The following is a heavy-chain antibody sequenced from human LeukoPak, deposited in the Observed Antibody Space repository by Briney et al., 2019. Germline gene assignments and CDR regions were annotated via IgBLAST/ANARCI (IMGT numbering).Heavy chain of an antibody. D-gene: IGHD6-19*01. CDR3: ARNRIAVAGGGFDY. CDR2: INPNSGGT. V-gene: IGHV1-2*02. Sequence: ASVKVSCKASGYTFTGYYMHWVRQAPGQGLEWMGWINPNSGGTNYAQKFQGRVTMTRDTSISTAYMELSRLRSDDTAVYYCARNRIAVAGGGFDYWGQGTLVTVSS. J-gene: IGHJ4*02. CDR1: GYTFTGYY.